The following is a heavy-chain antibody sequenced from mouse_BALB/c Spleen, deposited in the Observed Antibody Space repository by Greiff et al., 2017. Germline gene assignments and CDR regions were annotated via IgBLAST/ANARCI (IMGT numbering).Heavy chain of an antibody. J-gene: IGHJ4*01. V-gene: IGHV10-1*02. CDR3: VRGNYRYDVNAMDY. D-gene: IGHD2-14*01. CDR2: IRSKSNNYAT. Sequence: EVHLVESGGGLVQPKGSLKLSCAASGFTFNTYAMNWVRQAPGKGLEWVARIRSKSNNYATYYADSVKDRFTISRDDSQSMLYLQMNNLKTEDTAMYYCVRGNYRYDVNAMDYWGQGTSVTVSS. CDR1: GFTFNTYA.